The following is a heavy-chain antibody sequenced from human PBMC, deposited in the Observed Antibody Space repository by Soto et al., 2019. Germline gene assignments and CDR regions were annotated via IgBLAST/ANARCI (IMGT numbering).Heavy chain of an antibody. J-gene: IGHJ6*02. V-gene: IGHV5-10-1*01. CDR3: ARHEPKVIANYYYYYGMDV. CDR1: GYSFTSYW. D-gene: IGHD2-21*01. Sequence: GESLKISCKGSGYSFTSYWISWVRQMPGKGLEWMGRIDPSDSYTIYSPSFQGHVTISADKSISTAYLQWSSLKASDTAMYYCARHEPKVIANYYYYYGMDVWGQGTTVTVSS. CDR2: IDPSDSYT.